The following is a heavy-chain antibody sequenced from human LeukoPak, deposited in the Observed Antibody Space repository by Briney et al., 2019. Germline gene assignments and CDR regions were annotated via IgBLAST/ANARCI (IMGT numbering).Heavy chain of an antibody. CDR3: ARGSSGYYYETSFDY. V-gene: IGHV3-74*01. J-gene: IGHJ4*02. CDR1: GFTFSSYW. CDR2: INSDGSST. Sequence: PGGSLRLSCAASGFTFSSYWMHWVRQAPGKGLVWVSRINSDGSSTSYADSVKGRFTISRDNAKNTLYLQMNSLRAEDTAVYYCARGSSGYYYETSFDYWGQGTLVTVSS. D-gene: IGHD3-22*01.